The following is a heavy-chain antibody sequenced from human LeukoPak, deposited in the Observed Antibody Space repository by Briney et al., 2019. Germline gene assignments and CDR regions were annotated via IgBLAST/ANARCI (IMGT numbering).Heavy chain of an antibody. CDR2: ISSSSSYI. J-gene: IGHJ4*02. D-gene: IGHD6-13*01. V-gene: IGHV3-21*01. Sequence: GGSLRLSCAASGFTFSSYSMNWVRQAPGEGLEWVSSISSSSSYIYYADSVKGRFTISRDNAKNSLYLQMNSLRAEDTAVYYCAREMTQYSSSWYYFDYWGQGTLVTVSS. CDR3: AREMTQYSSSWYYFDY. CDR1: GFTFSSYS.